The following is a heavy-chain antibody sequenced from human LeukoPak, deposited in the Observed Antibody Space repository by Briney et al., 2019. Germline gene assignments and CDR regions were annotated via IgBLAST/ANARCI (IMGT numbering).Heavy chain of an antibody. CDR3: ARGYYDSSGYYQTFDP. J-gene: IGHJ5*02. D-gene: IGHD3-22*01. Sequence: ASVKVSCKASGYTFTSYDINWVRQATGQGLEWMGWMNPNSGNTGYAQKFQGRVTMTRNTSISTAYMELSSLRSEDTAVYYCARGYYDSSGYYQTFDPWGQGTPVTVSS. V-gene: IGHV1-8*01. CDR2: MNPNSGNT. CDR1: GYTFTSYD.